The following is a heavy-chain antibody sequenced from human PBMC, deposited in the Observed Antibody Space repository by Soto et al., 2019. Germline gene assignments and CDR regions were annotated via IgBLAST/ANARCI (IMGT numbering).Heavy chain of an antibody. D-gene: IGHD5-12*01. V-gene: IGHV1-46*01. CDR1: GYPFSNFY. Sequence: GASVKVSCKSSGYPFSNFYIHWVRQAPGQGLEWMGIIQPGSGTTTYSERLQGRLTLTSDTSTTTVHMELTALTTDDTAVYYCARDTRDVATRDYWFDPWGQGSLFTVSS. CDR3: ARDTRDVATRDYWFDP. J-gene: IGHJ5*02. CDR2: IQPGSGTT.